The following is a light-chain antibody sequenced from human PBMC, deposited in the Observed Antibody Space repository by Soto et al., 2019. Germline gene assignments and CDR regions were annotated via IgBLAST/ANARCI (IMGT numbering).Light chain of an antibody. Sequence: IPGSPAPSCLFASVGDRVTITFPASQGISSALAWYQQKPGKAPKLLIYDASNLETGVPSRFSGSGSGTDFTFTISSLQPEDIATYYCQQYDNLPITFGQGTRLEIK. V-gene: IGKV1-33*01. CDR3: QQYDNLPIT. CDR2: DAS. J-gene: IGKJ5*01. CDR1: QGISSA.